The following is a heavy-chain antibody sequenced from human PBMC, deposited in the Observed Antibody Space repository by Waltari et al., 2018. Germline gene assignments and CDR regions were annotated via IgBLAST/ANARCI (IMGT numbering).Heavy chain of an antibody. J-gene: IGHJ3*02. CDR1: GYRFNTYW. CDR3: ARIGSRGAFDI. D-gene: IGHD2-15*01. Sequence: EVQLVQSGAEVKKSGESLRISCKGSGYRFNTYWIGWVRQIPGKGLEWMGIIYAGDSDSRYSPSFQGQVTFSVDKSISTAYVHWSSLKASDTAMYYCARIGSRGAFDIWGQGTMVTVSS. V-gene: IGHV5-51*01. CDR2: IYAGDSDS.